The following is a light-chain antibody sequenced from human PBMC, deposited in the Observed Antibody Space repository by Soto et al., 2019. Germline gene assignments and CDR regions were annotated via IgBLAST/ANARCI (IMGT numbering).Light chain of an antibody. CDR1: SSNIGSNT. J-gene: IGLJ3*02. V-gene: IGLV1-44*01. CDR3: AVWDDSLNGMV. CDR2: KNN. Sequence: QSVLTQPPAASGTPGQRVTISCSVRSSNIGSNTFKWYRHLPVTAPKLLIHKNNQRPSGLPDRFSGSPSGTSASLATSGLQSQAEADYYRAVWDDSLNGMVFGGGTK.